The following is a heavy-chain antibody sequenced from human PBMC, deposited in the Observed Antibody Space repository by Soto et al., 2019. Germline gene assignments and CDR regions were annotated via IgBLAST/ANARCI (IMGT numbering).Heavy chain of an antibody. CDR1: GYTFTSYY. CDR3: ARDARGTRGFDEMDI. CDR2: INPNSGDT. J-gene: IGHJ6*02. D-gene: IGHD3-9*01. Sequence: XSVKVSCKASGYTFTSYYMHWVRQAPGRGLEWMGWINPNSGDTEYAQNFQGRVTMTRDTSFNLVYMEMSGLMSDDTAVYYCARDARGTRGFDEMDIWGQGTTVTAP. V-gene: IGHV1-2*02.